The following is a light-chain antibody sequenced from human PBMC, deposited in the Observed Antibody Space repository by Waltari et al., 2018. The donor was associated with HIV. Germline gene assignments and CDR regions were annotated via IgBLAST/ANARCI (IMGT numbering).Light chain of an antibody. CDR3: CSYAGTNAFVA. CDR2: EVN. CDR1: SSDVGYNV. Sequence: QSALTQPASVSGSPGQSTTISCTGSSSDVGYNVVSWYQQHPGKVPKLLISEVNKRPSGVSNRFSGSKSGNTASLTISGLQAEDEADYYCCSYAGTNAFVAFGGGTKLTVL. V-gene: IGLV2-23*02. J-gene: IGLJ2*01.